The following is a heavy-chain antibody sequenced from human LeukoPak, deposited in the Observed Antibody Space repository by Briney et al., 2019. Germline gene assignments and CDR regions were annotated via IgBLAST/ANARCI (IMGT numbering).Heavy chain of an antibody. J-gene: IGHJ5*02. CDR1: GFTFEDYG. D-gene: IGHD6-13*01. V-gene: IGHV3-43*02. CDR2: ITGNGVST. Sequence: VQPGGSLRLSCAASGFTFEDYGMHWVRQAPGKGLEWVSLITGNGVSTYYADSVKGRFTISRDNSKNSLYLQMNSLRTEDTALYYCARCVYSNIYYWFDPWGQGTLVSVSS. CDR3: ARCVYSNIYYWFDP.